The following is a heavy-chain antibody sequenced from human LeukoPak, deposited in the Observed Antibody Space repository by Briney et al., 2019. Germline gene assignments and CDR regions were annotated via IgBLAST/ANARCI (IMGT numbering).Heavy chain of an antibody. J-gene: IGHJ4*02. Sequence: ETLSLTCTVSGGSFSGYYWSWIRQPPGKGLEWIGYISYSGSTNYKHALKSRVTISLDASKNQFSLKLSSVTAADTAVYYCAGGGTYYYDSSGYYWGQGTLVTVSS. CDR1: GGSFSGYY. CDR3: AGGGTYYYDSSGYY. D-gene: IGHD3-22*01. CDR2: ISYSGST. V-gene: IGHV4-59*01.